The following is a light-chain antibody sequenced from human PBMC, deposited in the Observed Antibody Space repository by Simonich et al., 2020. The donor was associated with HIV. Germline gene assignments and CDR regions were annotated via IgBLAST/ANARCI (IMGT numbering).Light chain of an antibody. V-gene: IGKV3-20*01. CDR3: QQYGTSPT. Sequence: EIVLTQSPATLSLSPGERATLSCRASQSVSNYLAWYQQKPGQAPRLLIYDASNRATGIPDRFSGNGSGTDFTLTISRLEPEDFAVYYCQQYGTSPTFGPGTKVDIK. J-gene: IGKJ3*01. CDR1: QSVSNY. CDR2: DAS.